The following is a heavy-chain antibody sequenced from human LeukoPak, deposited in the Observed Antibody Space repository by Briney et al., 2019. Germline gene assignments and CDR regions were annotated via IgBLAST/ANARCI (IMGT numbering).Heavy chain of an antibody. CDR3: ARHRVAARFSFDY. CDR1: GGSNSSSSYY. CDR2: IYYSGST. J-gene: IGHJ4*02. V-gene: IGHV4-39*01. Sequence: SETLSLTCTVSGGSNSSSSYYWGWIRQPPGKGLEWIGSIYYSGSTYYNPSLKSRVTISVDTSKNQFSLKLSSVTAADTAVYYCARHRVAARFSFDYWGQGTLVTVSS. D-gene: IGHD6-6*01.